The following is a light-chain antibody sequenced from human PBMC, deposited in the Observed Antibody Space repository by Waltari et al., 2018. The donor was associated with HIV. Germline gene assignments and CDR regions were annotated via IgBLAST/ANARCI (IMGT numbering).Light chain of an antibody. CDR1: SSNIGRNT. V-gene: IGLV1-44*01. J-gene: IGLJ2*01. Sequence: QSVLTQPPSASGTPGQRVTISCSGSSSNIGRNTVNWYQHLPGTAPKGLRDSKNQRPSGVPDRFSGSKSGTSASLTISGLQAEDEADYYCNSYTTSSTVIFGGGTKLTVL. CDR3: NSYTTSSTVI. CDR2: SKN.